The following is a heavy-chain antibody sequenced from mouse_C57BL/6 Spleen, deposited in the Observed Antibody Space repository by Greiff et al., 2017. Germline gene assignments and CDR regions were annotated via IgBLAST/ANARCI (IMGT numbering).Heavy chain of an antibody. CDR2: IYPRDGST. CDR1: GYTFTDHT. J-gene: IGHJ2*01. D-gene: IGHD1-1*01. Sequence: QVQLQQSDAELVKPGASVKISCKVSGYTFTDHTIHWMKQRPEQGLEWIGYIYPRDGSTKYNEKFKGKATLTADKSSSPAYMQLNSLTSEDSAVYFCARDQADYYGSSPFYFDYWGQGTTLTVSS. CDR3: ARDQADYYGSSPFYFDY. V-gene: IGHV1-78*01.